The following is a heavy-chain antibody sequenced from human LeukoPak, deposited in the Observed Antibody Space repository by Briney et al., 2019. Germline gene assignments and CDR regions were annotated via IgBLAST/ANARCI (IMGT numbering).Heavy chain of an antibody. J-gene: IGHJ4*02. CDR1: GFTVSSNY. CDR2: IYSGGST. CDR3: ASKDPYDSRAYLLDY. Sequence: GGSLRLSCAASGFTVSSNYTSWVRQAPGKGLECVSIIYSGGSTYYADSVKGRFTISRDNSKNTLYLQMNSLRAEDTAVYYCASKDPYDSRAYLLDYWGQGALVTVSS. D-gene: IGHD3-22*01. V-gene: IGHV3-66*01.